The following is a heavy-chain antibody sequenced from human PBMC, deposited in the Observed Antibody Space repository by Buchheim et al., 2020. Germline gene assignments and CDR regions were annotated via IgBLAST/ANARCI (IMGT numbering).Heavy chain of an antibody. Sequence: QVQLQQWGAGLLKPSETLSLTCAVSGGSFSGYYWSWIRQPPGKGLEWIGEINHSGSTNYNPSLKSRVTISVDTSKNQFSLKLSSVTAADTAVYYCARGLVYYYDMDVWGKGTT. J-gene: IGHJ6*03. CDR3: ARGLVYYYDMDV. CDR1: GGSFSGYY. CDR2: INHSGST. V-gene: IGHV4-34*01.